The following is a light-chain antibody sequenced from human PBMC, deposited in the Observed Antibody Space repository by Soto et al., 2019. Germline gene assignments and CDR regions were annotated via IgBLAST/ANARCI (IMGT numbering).Light chain of an antibody. CDR1: GSNIGTHA. CDR3: AAWDDSLRAVV. V-gene: IGLV1-44*01. Sequence: QSVLTQSPSESATPGQRVTISCSGSGSNIGTHAVNWYQQVPGTAPTLLIFRNHQRPSGVTDRFSGSKSGTSASLAISGPQSEDEADYYCAAWDDSLRAVVFGGGTKLTVL. CDR2: RNH. J-gene: IGLJ2*01.